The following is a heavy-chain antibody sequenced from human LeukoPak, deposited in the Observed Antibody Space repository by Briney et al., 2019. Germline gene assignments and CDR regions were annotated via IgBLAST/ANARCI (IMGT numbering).Heavy chain of an antibody. D-gene: IGHD2-15*01. CDR1: GFTVSNNY. J-gene: IGHJ5*02. Sequence: WGSLSLSCAASGFTVSNNYMTWVRQAPGKGLEWCSVIYGDGNTYYADSVKGRFTISRDNSKNTLYLQMSSLRAEDTAVYYCARGYCRGGSCYSNYFDPWGQGTLVTVSS. CDR3: ARGYCRGGSCYSNYFDP. CDR2: IYGDGNT. V-gene: IGHV3-53*01.